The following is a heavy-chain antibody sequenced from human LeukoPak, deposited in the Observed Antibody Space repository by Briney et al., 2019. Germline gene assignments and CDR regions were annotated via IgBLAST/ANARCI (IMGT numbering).Heavy chain of an antibody. CDR2: ISGSGGST. D-gene: IGHD3-10*01. Sequence: GGSLRLSCAASGFTFSSYAMSWVRQAPGKGLEWVSTISGSGGSTYYADSVKGRFAISRDNSKDTLYLQMNSLGAEDTAVYYCVKDFGRNLGGPGYWGRGTLVTVSS. V-gene: IGHV3-23*01. CDR3: VKDFGRNLGGPGY. J-gene: IGHJ4*02. CDR1: GFTFSSYA.